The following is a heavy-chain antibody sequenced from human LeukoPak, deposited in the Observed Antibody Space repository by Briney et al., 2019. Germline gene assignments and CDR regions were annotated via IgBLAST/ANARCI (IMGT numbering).Heavy chain of an antibody. CDR2: FDPEDGET. V-gene: IGHV1-24*01. Sequence: SVKVSCKVSGYTLTELSMHWVRQAPGKGLEWMGGFDPEDGETIYAQKFQGRVTMTEDTSTDTAYMELSSLRSEDTAVYYCATLHYSYCGGDCSGAIYFDYWGQGTLVTVSS. D-gene: IGHD2-21*02. J-gene: IGHJ4*02. CDR3: ATLHYSYCGGDCSGAIYFDY. CDR1: GYTLTELS.